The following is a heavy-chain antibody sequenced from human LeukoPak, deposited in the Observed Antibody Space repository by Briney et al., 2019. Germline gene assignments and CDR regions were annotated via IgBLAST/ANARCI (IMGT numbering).Heavy chain of an antibody. Sequence: PSETLSLTCTVSGGSISSGSYYWSWIRQPAGKGLEWIGRIYTSGSTNYNPSLKSRVTISVDTSKNQFYLKLSSVTAAHTAVYYCASFPRGKWELQDYWGQGTLVTVSS. D-gene: IGHD1-26*01. V-gene: IGHV4-61*02. J-gene: IGHJ4*02. CDR1: GGSISSGSYY. CDR2: IYTSGST. CDR3: ASFPRGKWELQDY.